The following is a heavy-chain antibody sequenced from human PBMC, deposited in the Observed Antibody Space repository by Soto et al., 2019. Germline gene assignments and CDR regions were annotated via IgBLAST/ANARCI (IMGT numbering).Heavy chain of an antibody. CDR2: MNPNSGNT. D-gene: IGHD2-2*01. CDR3: ARSRTKPFSYYYYGMDV. J-gene: IGHJ6*02. V-gene: IGHV1-8*01. Sequence: GSAVKVSCNASGYTFTSYDINWVRQATGQGLEWMGWMNPNSGNTGYARKFQGRVTMTRNTSISTAYMELSSLRSEDTAVYYCARSRTKPFSYYYYGMDVWGQGTTVTVSS. CDR1: GYTFTSYD.